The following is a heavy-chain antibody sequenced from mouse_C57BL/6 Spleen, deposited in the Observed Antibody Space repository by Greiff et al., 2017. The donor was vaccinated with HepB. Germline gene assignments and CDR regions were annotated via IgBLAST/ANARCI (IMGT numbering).Heavy chain of an antibody. Sequence: QVQLKESGAELVKPGASVKISCKASGYAFSSYWMNWVKQRPGKGLEWIGQIYPGDGDTNYNGKFKGKATLTADKSSSTAYMQLSSLTSEDSAVYFCARNGPNYYGSSYDAMDYWGQGTSVTVSS. D-gene: IGHD1-1*01. CDR1: GYAFSSYW. CDR3: ARNGPNYYGSSYDAMDY. V-gene: IGHV1-80*01. J-gene: IGHJ4*01. CDR2: IYPGDGDT.